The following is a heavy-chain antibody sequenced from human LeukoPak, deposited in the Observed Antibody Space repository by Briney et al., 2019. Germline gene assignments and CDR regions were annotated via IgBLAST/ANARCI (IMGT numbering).Heavy chain of an antibody. Sequence: SETLSLTCTVSGGSISSYYWSWIRQPAGKGLEWIGRIYTSGSTNYNPSLKSRVTMSVDTSKNQFSLKLSSVTAADTAVYYCAREGPMFDSGSYSKSLGYWGQGTLVTVSS. CDR3: AREGPMFDSGSYSKSLGY. V-gene: IGHV4-4*07. D-gene: IGHD3-10*01. J-gene: IGHJ4*02. CDR2: IYTSGST. CDR1: GGSISSYY.